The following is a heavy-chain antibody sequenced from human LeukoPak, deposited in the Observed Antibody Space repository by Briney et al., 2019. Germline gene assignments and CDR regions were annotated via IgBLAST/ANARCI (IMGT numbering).Heavy chain of an antibody. V-gene: IGHV3-33*01. Sequence: PGTSLRLSCEASGFIFGTYGMHWVRQAPGKGLEWVALIWYDGSNKYYADSVKGRFTISRDNSKNTLYLQMNSLRAEDTALYYCVRGSGWAYYFDYWGQGTLVTVSS. D-gene: IGHD6-19*01. CDR2: IWYDGSNK. CDR3: VRGSGWAYYFDY. CDR1: GFIFGTYG. J-gene: IGHJ4*02.